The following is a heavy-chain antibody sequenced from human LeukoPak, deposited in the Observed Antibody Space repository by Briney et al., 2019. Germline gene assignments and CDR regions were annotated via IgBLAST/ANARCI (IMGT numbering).Heavy chain of an antibody. D-gene: IGHD6-19*01. Sequence: PSETLSLTCAVYGGSFSGYYWSWIRQPPGKGLEWIGEINHSGSTNYNPSLKSRVTISVDTSKNQFSLKLSSVTAADTAVYYCARVITVAGPPDYWGQGTLVTVSS. CDR3: ARVITVAGPPDY. J-gene: IGHJ4*02. V-gene: IGHV4-34*01. CDR2: INHSGST. CDR1: GGSFSGYY.